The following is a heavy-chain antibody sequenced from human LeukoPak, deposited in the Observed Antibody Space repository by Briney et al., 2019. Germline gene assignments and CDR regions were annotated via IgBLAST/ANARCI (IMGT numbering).Heavy chain of an antibody. CDR3: ARDRYGGKYYFDY. CDR1: GYTFTGYY. J-gene: IGHJ4*02. D-gene: IGHD1-26*01. Sequence: ASVKVSCKASGYTFTGYYMHWVRQAPGQGLEWMGWINPNSGGTNYAQKFQGRVTMTRDTSISTAYMELSRLRSDDTAVYYCARDRYGGKYYFDYWGQGTLVTVSS. CDR2: INPNSGGT. V-gene: IGHV1-2*02.